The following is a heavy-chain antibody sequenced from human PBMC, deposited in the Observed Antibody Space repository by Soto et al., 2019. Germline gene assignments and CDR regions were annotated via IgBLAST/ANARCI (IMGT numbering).Heavy chain of an antibody. CDR2: TYYGSKWNT. Sequence: SQTLSLTCAISGDNVSSNSAAWNWIRQSPSRGLEWLGRTYYGSKWNTDYAVSVNSRITISPDTSKNQFSLQLKSVTPEDTGVYYCARDYYESGGYFDCWGQGNLVTVSS. V-gene: IGHV6-1*01. CDR3: ARDYYESGGYFDC. J-gene: IGHJ4*02. CDR1: GDNVSSNSAA. D-gene: IGHD3-22*01.